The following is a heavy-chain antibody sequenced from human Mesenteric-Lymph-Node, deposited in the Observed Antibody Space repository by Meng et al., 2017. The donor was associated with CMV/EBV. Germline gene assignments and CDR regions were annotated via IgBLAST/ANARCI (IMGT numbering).Heavy chain of an antibody. CDR2: IIPIFGTA. Sequence: ASGGTFSSYAISWVRQAPGQGLEWMGGIIPIFGTANYAQKFQGRVTITADESTSTAYMELSSLRSEDTAVYYCARVEGLYGSGSYYRWGQGTLVTVSS. V-gene: IGHV1-69*01. J-gene: IGHJ5*02. D-gene: IGHD3-10*01. CDR3: ARVEGLYGSGSYYR. CDR1: GGTFSSYA.